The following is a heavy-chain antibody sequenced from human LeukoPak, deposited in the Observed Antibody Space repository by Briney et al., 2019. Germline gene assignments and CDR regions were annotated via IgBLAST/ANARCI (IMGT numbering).Heavy chain of an antibody. CDR1: GGSISSYY. CDR2: ISWNSGSI. J-gene: IGHJ4*02. CDR3: ARDHSITIFGVVYYFDY. Sequence: LSLTCTVSGGSISSYYWSWVRQAPGKGLEWVSGISWNSGSIGYADSVKGRFTISRDNAKNSLYLQMSSLRAEDTAVYYCARDHSITIFGVVYYFDYWGQGTLVTVSS. V-gene: IGHV3-9*01. D-gene: IGHD3-3*01.